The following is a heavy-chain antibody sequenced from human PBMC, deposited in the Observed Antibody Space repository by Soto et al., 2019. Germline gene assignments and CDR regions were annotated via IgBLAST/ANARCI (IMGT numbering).Heavy chain of an antibody. V-gene: IGHV3-30*18. CDR2: ISYDGSNK. Sequence: QVQLVESGGGVVQPGRSLRLSCAASGFTFSSYGMHWVRQAPGKGLEWVAVISYDGSNKYYADSVKGRFTISRDNSKNTLYLQMTSLRAEDTAVYYCAKDRSGSGSYYYYYGMDVWGQGTTVTVSS. D-gene: IGHD3-10*01. CDR3: AKDRSGSGSYYYYYGMDV. CDR1: GFTFSSYG. J-gene: IGHJ6*02.